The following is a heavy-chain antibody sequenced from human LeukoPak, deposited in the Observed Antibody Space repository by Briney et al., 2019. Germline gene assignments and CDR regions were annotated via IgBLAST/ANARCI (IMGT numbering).Heavy chain of an antibody. CDR1: GGSISSYY. D-gene: IGHD6-19*01. CDR2: IYYSGST. V-gene: IGHV4-59*01. Sequence: SETLSLTCTVSGGSISSYYWSWIRQPPGKGLEWIGYIYYSGSTNYNPSLKSRLTISLDTSKNYFSLKLSSVTAADTAVYYCARAEYSSGWYPDYWGQGTLVTVSS. J-gene: IGHJ4*02. CDR3: ARAEYSSGWYPDY.